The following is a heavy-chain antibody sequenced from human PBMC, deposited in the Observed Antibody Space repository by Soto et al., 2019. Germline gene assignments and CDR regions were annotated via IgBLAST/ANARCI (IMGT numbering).Heavy chain of an antibody. D-gene: IGHD3-10*01. J-gene: IGHJ4*02. Sequence: ASVKVSCKASGNTFTIYDINCVLQSALHWLDWMGWINPNSGNIGYAQKFQGRVTMTRDTAIRTAYMEVSRLRSDDTAVYYCARCRASGSYYLLDYWGQGTLVTVSS. CDR2: INPNSGNI. CDR1: GNTFTIYD. CDR3: ARCRASGSYYLLDY. V-gene: IGHV1-8*01.